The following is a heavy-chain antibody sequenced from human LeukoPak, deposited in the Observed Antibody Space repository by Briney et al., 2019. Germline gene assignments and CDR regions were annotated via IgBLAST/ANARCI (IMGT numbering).Heavy chain of an antibody. D-gene: IGHD3-10*01. J-gene: IGHJ6*02. V-gene: IGHV3-74*01. CDR1: GFTFSSYW. CDR3: AREDLGWYGMDV. CDR2: INSDGSST. Sequence: GGSLRLSCAASGFTFSSYWMHWVRQAPGKGLVWVSRINSDGSSTSYADSVKGRFTISRDNAKNTLYLQMNSLRAEDTAVYYCAREDLGWYGMDVWGQGTTVTVSS.